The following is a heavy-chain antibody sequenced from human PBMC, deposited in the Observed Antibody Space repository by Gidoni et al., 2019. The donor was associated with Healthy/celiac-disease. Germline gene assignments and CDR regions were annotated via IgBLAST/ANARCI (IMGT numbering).Heavy chain of an antibody. V-gene: IGHV3-7*01. CDR1: GFTFSSYW. CDR2: IKQDGSEK. CDR3: ARDWRDFYYYYGMDV. D-gene: IGHD3-3*01. Sequence: EVQLVESGGGLVQPGGSLRLSCARSGFTFSSYWMSWVRQAPGKGRECVANIKQDGSEKYYVDSVKGRFTISRDNAKNSLYLQMNSLRAEDTAVYYCARDWRDFYYYYGMDVWGQGTTVTVS. J-gene: IGHJ6*02.